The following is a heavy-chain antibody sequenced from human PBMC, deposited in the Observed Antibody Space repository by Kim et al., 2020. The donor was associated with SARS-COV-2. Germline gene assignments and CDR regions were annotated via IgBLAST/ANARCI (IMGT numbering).Heavy chain of an antibody. CDR3: ARGSSGYTGRGPYDY. J-gene: IGHJ4*02. Sequence: QTLPGRVTMTRDTSTSTVYMELSSLRSEDTAVYYCARGSSGYTGRGPYDYWGQGTLVTVSS. D-gene: IGHD3-22*01. V-gene: IGHV1-46*01.